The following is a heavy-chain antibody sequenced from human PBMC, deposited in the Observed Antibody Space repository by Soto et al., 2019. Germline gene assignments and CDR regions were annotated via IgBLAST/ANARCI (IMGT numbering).Heavy chain of an antibody. CDR3: ARVLRDGYNINWFDP. D-gene: IGHD5-12*01. Sequence: GASVKVSCKASGGTFSSYAISWVRQAPGQGLEWMGGIIPIFGTANYAQKFQGRVTITADESTSTAYMELSSLRSEDTAVYYCARVLRDGYNINWFDPWGQGTLVTVSS. CDR1: GGTFSSYA. J-gene: IGHJ5*02. CDR2: IIPIFGTA. V-gene: IGHV1-69*13.